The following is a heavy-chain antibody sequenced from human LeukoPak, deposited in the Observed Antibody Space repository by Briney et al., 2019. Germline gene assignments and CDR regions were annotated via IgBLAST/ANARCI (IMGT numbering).Heavy chain of an antibody. CDR3: ARERSPGSYYDAFDI. CDR2: IYYSGRT. Sequence: SETLSLTCTVSGDSISYYYWSWIRQPPGKGVEWVGYIYYSGRTKYNTYLKRRVTISVDTSQNQFSLKLSSVTAADTALYYCARERSPGSYYDAFDIWGQGTMVTVSS. CDR1: GDSISYYY. D-gene: IGHD1-26*01. V-gene: IGHV4-59*01. J-gene: IGHJ3*02.